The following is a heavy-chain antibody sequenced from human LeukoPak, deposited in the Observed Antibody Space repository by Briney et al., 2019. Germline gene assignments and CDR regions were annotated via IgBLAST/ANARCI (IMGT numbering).Heavy chain of an antibody. J-gene: IGHJ3*02. CDR3: ARPRSGYQSDAFDI. CDR2: IYAGDSDT. CDR1: GYRFTSYW. V-gene: IGHV5-51*01. Sequence: GESLKISCQGSGYRFTSYWIGWVRQMPGKGLEWMGIIYAGDSDTRYSPSFQGQVTISADKSISTAYLQWSSLKASDTAMYYCARPRSGYQSDAFDIWGQGTMVTVSS. D-gene: IGHD3-10*01.